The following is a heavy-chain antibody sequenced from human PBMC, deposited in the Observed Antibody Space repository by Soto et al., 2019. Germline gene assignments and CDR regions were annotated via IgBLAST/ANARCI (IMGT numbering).Heavy chain of an antibody. CDR3: ARARGLTRYFDL. J-gene: IGHJ2*01. CDR1: GGSFSGYY. Sequence: QVQLQQWGAGLLKPSETLSLTCAVYGGSFSGYYWSWIRQPPGKGLEWIGEINHSGSTNYNPSLKSRVIISVDTSKNQFSLKLSSVTAADTAVYYCARARGLTRYFDLWGRGTLVTVSS. V-gene: IGHV4-34*01. CDR2: INHSGST.